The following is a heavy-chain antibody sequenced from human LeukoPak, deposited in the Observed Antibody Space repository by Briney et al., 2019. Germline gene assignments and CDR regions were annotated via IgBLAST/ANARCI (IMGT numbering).Heavy chain of an antibody. D-gene: IGHD4-23*01. J-gene: IGHJ4*02. Sequence: GASVNVSCKASGYTFTSYDINWVRQATGQGLEWMGWMNPNSGNAGYAQKFQGRVTMTRNTSISTAYMELSSLRSEDTAVYYCARGHDYGGNSVDPDWGQGTLVTVSS. V-gene: IGHV1-8*01. CDR1: GYTFTSYD. CDR3: ARGHDYGGNSVDPD. CDR2: MNPNSGNA.